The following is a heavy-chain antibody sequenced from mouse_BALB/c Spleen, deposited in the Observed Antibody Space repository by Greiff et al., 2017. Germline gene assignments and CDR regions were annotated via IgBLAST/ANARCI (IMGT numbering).Heavy chain of an antibody. D-gene: IGHD2-4*01. Sequence: QVQLQQSGAELVRPGTSVKVSCKASGYAFTNYLIEWVKQRPGQGLEWIGVINPGSGGTNYNEKFKGKATLTADKSSSTAHMQLSSLTSDDSAVYFCATYDYDRFAYWGQGTLVTVSA. CDR3: ATYDYDRFAY. CDR2: INPGSGGT. V-gene: IGHV1-54*01. J-gene: IGHJ3*01. CDR1: GYAFTNYL.